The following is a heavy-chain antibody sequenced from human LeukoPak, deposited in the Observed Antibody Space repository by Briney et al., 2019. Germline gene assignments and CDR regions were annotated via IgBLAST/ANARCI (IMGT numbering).Heavy chain of an antibody. J-gene: IGHJ4*02. CDR3: ARDLKYYYDSSGYYEAGY. V-gene: IGHV1-69*05. Sequence: SVKVSCRASGGTFSSYAISWVRQAPGQGLERMGRIIPIFGTANYAQKFQGRVTITTDESTSTAYMELSSLRSEDTAVYYCARDLKYYYDSSGYYEAGYWGQGTLVTVSS. CDR1: GGTFSSYA. D-gene: IGHD3-22*01. CDR2: IIPIFGTA.